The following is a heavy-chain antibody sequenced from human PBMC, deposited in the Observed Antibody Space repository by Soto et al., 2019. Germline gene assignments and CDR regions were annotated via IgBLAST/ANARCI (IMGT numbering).Heavy chain of an antibody. Sequence: QVQLVQSGAEVKKPGSSVKVSCKASGGTFSSYAISWVRQAPGQGLEWMGGIIPIFGTANYAQKFQGRVTITADESTSTAYMEQSSLRSEDTAVYYCAAAMVAAAGRDYYYYGMDVWGQGTTVTVSS. CDR2: IIPIFGTA. J-gene: IGHJ6*02. D-gene: IGHD6-13*01. V-gene: IGHV1-69*01. CDR1: GGTFSSYA. CDR3: AAAMVAAAGRDYYYYGMDV.